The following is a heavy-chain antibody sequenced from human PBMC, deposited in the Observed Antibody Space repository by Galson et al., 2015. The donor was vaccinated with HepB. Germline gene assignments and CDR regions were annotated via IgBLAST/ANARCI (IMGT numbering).Heavy chain of an antibody. V-gene: IGHV3-33*08. CDR1: GFTFSSYG. Sequence: SLRLSCAASGFTFSSYGMHWVRQAPGKGLEWVAIIWYDGSNKYYADSVKGRFSFSRDNSKNTLYLQMNSLRAEDTAVYYCASGQNWKDDYYGMDVWGQGTTVTVSS. J-gene: IGHJ6*02. D-gene: IGHD1-1*01. CDR3: ASGQNWKDDYYGMDV. CDR2: IWYDGSNK.